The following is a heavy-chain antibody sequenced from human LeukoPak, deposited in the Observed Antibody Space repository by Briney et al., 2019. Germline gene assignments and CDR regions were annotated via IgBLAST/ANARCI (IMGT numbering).Heavy chain of an antibody. J-gene: IGHJ4*01. V-gene: IGHV3-66*01. CDR3: STDPRLLIY. Sequence: GGSLRLSCAASGFTVSRKYMSWVRQAPGKGLEWVSVIYSGGSTYYADSVKGRFTIPRDNSKNTLYLQMNSLRPDDTALYYCSTDPRLLIYWGHGTLVTVSS. CDR2: IYSGGST. CDR1: GFTVSRKY. D-gene: IGHD2-8*01.